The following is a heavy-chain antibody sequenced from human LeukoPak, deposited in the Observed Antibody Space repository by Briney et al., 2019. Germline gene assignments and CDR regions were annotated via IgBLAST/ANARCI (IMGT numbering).Heavy chain of an antibody. CDR3: ARDWHHSDSRDYAFDI. V-gene: IGHV3-7*01. CDR1: GLTFSNFG. Sequence: GGSLRLSCAASGLTFSNFGVHWARQAPGKGLEWVANMKQDGSEKYYVDSVKGRFTISRDNAKSSLYLQMNSLRAEDTAVYHCARDWHHSDSRDYAFDIWGQGTMVTVSS. CDR2: MKQDGSEK. D-gene: IGHD3-22*01. J-gene: IGHJ3*02.